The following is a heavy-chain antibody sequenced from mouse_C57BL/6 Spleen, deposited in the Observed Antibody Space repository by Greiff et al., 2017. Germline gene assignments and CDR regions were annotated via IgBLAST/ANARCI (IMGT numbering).Heavy chain of an antibody. CDR3: ARRDGYDAGDAMDY. Sequence: EVMLVESGPELVKPGASVKISCKASGYSFTGYYMNWVKQSPEKSLEWIGEINPSTGGTTYNQKFKAKATLTVDKSSSTAYMQLKSLTSEDSAVYYCARRDGYDAGDAMDYWGQGTSVTVSS. D-gene: IGHD2-2*01. CDR1: GYSFTGYY. V-gene: IGHV1-42*01. CDR2: INPSTGGT. J-gene: IGHJ4*01.